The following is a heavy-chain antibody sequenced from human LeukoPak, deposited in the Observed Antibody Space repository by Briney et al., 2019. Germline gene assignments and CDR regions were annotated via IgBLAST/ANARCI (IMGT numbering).Heavy chain of an antibody. Sequence: ASVKVSCKASGGTFSSYAISWVRQAPGQGLEWMGRIIPILGIANYAQKFQGRVTITADKSTSTAYMELSSLRSEDTAVYYCARVADCSSTSCPFDYWGQGTLVTVSS. J-gene: IGHJ4*02. CDR1: GGTFSSYA. CDR2: IIPILGIA. D-gene: IGHD2-2*01. CDR3: ARVADCSSTSCPFDY. V-gene: IGHV1-69*04.